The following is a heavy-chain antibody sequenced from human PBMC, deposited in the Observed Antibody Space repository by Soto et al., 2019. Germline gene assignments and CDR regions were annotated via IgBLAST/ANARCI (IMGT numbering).Heavy chain of an antibody. CDR2: VSSVGSTT. CDR1: GFSFSDDW. V-gene: IGHV3-74*01. Sequence: PGGSLRLSCEASGFSFSDDWMHWVRQAPGKGLVWVSSVSSVGSTTDYADSVKGRFTISRDNAKNTLCLQMNSLGAEDTAVYYCVRGKYSGSYFFDYWGQGTLVTVSS. D-gene: IGHD1-26*01. CDR3: VRGKYSGSYFFDY. J-gene: IGHJ4*02.